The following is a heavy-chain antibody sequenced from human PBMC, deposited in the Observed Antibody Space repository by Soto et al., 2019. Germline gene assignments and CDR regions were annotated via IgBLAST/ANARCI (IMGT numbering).Heavy chain of an antibody. J-gene: IGHJ4*02. D-gene: IGHD3-3*01. CDR2: ISAYNGNT. CDR1: GYTFTSYG. Sequence: ASVKVSCKASGYTFTSYGISWVRQAPGQGLEGMGWISAYNGNTNYAQKLQGRVTMTTDTSTSTAYMELRSLRSDDTAVYYCARGLIGDFWSGYTNWGQGTLVTVSS. CDR3: ARGLIGDFWSGYTN. V-gene: IGHV1-18*01.